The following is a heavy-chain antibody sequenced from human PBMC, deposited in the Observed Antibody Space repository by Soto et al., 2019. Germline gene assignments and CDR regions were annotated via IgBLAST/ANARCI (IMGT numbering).Heavy chain of an antibody. V-gene: IGHV3-30*18. Sequence: GGSLRLSCAASGFTFSSYGMHWVRQAPGKGLEWVAVISYDGSNKYYADSVKGRFTISRDNSKNTLYLQMNSLRAEDTAVYYCAKDTELSRSGGSCADYWGQGTLVTVSS. D-gene: IGHD2-15*01. CDR1: GFTFSSYG. J-gene: IGHJ4*02. CDR2: ISYDGSNK. CDR3: AKDTELSRSGGSCADY.